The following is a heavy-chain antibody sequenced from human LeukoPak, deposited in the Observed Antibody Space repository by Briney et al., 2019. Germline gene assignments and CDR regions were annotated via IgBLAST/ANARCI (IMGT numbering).Heavy chain of an antibody. CDR3: AQDSDGPRD. D-gene: IGHD3/OR15-3a*01. CDR2: ISSSSSTI. V-gene: IGHV3-48*04. J-gene: IGHJ4*02. CDR1: GFTFSSYS. Sequence: PGGSLRLSCAASGFTFSSYSMNWVRQAPGKGLEWVSYISSSSSTIYYADSVKGRFTISRDNAKNSLYLQMNSLRAEDTAVYYCAQDSDGPRDWSQGTLVTVSS.